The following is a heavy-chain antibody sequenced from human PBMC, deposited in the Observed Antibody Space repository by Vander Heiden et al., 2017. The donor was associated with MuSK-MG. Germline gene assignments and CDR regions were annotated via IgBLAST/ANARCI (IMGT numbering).Heavy chain of an antibody. CDR1: GYIFTHYA. D-gene: IGHD4-17*01. V-gene: IGHV7-4-1*01. J-gene: IGHJ4*02. CDR3: ARENGDFGVSER. CDR2: INTITGNP. Sequence: QVQLVQSGSELTKPGASVKVSCKTSGYIFTHYAMNWVRQAPGQGLEWNGWINTITGNPTKAQGFTGRFVLSLDTSVGTAYLQIASLKAEDTAIDYCARENGDFGVSERWGQGT.